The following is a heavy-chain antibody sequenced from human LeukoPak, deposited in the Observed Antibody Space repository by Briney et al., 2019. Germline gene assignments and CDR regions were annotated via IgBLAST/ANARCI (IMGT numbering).Heavy chain of an antibody. CDR3: AKDIGAVAGYAFDI. D-gene: IGHD6-19*01. J-gene: IGHJ3*02. V-gene: IGHV3-9*03. Sequence: GGSLRLSCAASGFTFDDYAMHWVRQAPGKGLEWVSGISWNSGSIGYADSVKGRFTISRDNAKNSLYLQVNSLRAEDMALYYCAKDIGAVAGYAFDIWGQGTMVTVSS. CDR2: ISWNSGSI. CDR1: GFTFDDYA.